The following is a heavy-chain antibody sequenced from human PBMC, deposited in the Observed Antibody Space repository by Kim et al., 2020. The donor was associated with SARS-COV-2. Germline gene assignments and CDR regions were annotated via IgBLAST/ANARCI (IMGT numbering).Heavy chain of an antibody. CDR2: MNPNSGNT. CDR3: ARGRRGLYYFDY. D-gene: IGHD3-10*01. V-gene: IGHV1-8*01. Sequence: ASVKVSCKASGYTFTSYDINWVRQATGQGLEWMGWMNPNSGNTGYAQKFQGRVTMTRNTSISTAYMELSSLRSEDTAVYYCARGRRGLYYFDYWGQGTLVTVSS. CDR1: GYTFTSYD. J-gene: IGHJ4*02.